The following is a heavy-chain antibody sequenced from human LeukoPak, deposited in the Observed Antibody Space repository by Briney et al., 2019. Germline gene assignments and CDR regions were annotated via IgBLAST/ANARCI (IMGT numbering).Heavy chain of an antibody. CDR1: GFTFSSYA. Sequence: GGSLRLSCAASGFTFSSYAMSWVRQAPGKGLEWVGRIERKTDGGTTDYTAPVQGRFTILSDDSKNTLYLQMNSLETEDTAVYYCTTEYRHSSGWYGAFDIWGQGTMVTVSS. CDR2: IERKTDGGTT. CDR3: TTEYRHSSGWYGAFDI. V-gene: IGHV3-15*04. J-gene: IGHJ3*02. D-gene: IGHD6-19*01.